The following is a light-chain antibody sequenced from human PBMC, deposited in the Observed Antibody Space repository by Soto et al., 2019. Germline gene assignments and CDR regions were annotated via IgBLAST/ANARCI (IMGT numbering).Light chain of an antibody. Sequence: SVLTQPPSVSGAPGQRATISCTGSSSNIGAGYDVHWYQQLPGTAPKLLIYGNNNRPSGVPDRFSGSKSGTSASLAVTGLQAEDEADYYCQSYATGLSVLYVFGTGTKLTVL. J-gene: IGLJ1*01. V-gene: IGLV1-40*01. CDR1: SSNIGAGYD. CDR3: QSYATGLSVLYV. CDR2: GNN.